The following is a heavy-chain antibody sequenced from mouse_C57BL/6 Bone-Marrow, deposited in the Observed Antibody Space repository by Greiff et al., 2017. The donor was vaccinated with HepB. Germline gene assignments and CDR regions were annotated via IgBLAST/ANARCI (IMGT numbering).Heavy chain of an antibody. CDR2: IYPGSGST. CDR1: GYTFTSYW. V-gene: IGHV1-55*01. Sequence: QVQLQQPGAELVKPGASVKMSCKASGYTFTSYWITWVKQRPGQGLEWIGDIYPGSGSTNYNEKFKSKATLTVDTSSSTAYMQLSSLTSEDSAVYYCASPITTVVADWYFDVWGTGTTVTVSS. J-gene: IGHJ1*03. CDR3: ASPITTVVADWYFDV. D-gene: IGHD1-1*01.